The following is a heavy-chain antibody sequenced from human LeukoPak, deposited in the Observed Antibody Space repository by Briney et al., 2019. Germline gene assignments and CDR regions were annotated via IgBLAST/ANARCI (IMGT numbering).Heavy chain of an antibody. D-gene: IGHD3-10*01. CDR3: ARALFPFDC. CDR2: IYYSGTT. J-gene: IGHJ4*02. CDR1: GGSISGYY. Sequence: SETLSLTCTVSGGSISGYYWSWIRQPPGKGLEWIGYIYYSGTTHYNPSLKSRVTISVDTSKNQFSLKLSSVTAADTAVYYCARALFPFDCWGQGTLVTVSS. V-gene: IGHV4-59*01.